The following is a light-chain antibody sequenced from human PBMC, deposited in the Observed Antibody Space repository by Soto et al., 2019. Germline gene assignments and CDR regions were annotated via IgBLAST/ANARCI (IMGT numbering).Light chain of an antibody. CDR2: EVS. CDR3: SSYTSSSTVI. J-gene: IGLJ2*01. Sequence: QSALTQPPSVSGSPGQSVTISCTGTSSDVGSYNRVSWYQQPPGTAPKLMIYEVSNRPSGVPDRFSGSKSRNTASLSISGLQAEDEADYYCSSYTSSSTVIFGGGTKLTVL. CDR1: SSDVGSYNR. V-gene: IGLV2-18*02.